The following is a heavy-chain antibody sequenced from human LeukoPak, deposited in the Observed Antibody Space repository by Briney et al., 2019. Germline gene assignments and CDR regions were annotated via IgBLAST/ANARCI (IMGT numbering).Heavy chain of an antibody. CDR3: ARDRDNVAGTRGYFDY. CDR1: GFTFSDYY. CDR2: ISSSGSTT. D-gene: IGHD6-19*01. Sequence: GSLRLSCAASGFTFSDYYMSWIRQAPGKGLEWVSYISSSGSTTYYADSVKGRFTISRDNSKNTLYLQMNSLRAEDTAVYYCARDRDNVAGTRGYFDYWGQGTLVTVSS. V-gene: IGHV3-11*04. J-gene: IGHJ4*02.